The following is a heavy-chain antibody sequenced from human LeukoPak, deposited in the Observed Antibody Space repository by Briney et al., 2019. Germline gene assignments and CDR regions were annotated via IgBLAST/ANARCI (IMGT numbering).Heavy chain of an antibody. D-gene: IGHD6-19*01. V-gene: IGHV3-11*04. Sequence: GGSLRLSCAASGFTFSDYYMSWIRQAPGKGLEWVSYISSSGSTIYYADSVKGRFTISRDNAKNSLYLQMNSLRAEDTAVYYCASELSSGWEYGYYFDYWGQGTLVTVSS. CDR1: GFTFSDYY. CDR3: ASELSSGWEYGYYFDY. J-gene: IGHJ4*02. CDR2: ISSSGSTI.